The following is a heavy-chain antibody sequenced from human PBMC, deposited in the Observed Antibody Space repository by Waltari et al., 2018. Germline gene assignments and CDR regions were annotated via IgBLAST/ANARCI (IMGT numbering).Heavy chain of an antibody. D-gene: IGHD3-22*01. V-gene: IGHV1-2*02. Sequence: QVQLVQSGAEVKKPGAPVKVSCEASGYTFAACHIYWLRLAPGQGLEWMGWINHNGGGTNYAQKFQGRVTMTSDTSISTAYMELSGLKSDDTAVYYCARPHYCDTSGTSYFDLWGRGTLVTVSP. J-gene: IGHJ2*01. CDR1: GYTFAACH. CDR3: ARPHYCDTSGTSYFDL. CDR2: INHNGGGT.